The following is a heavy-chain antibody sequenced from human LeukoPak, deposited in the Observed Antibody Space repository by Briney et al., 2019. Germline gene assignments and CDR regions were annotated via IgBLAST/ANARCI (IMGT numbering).Heavy chain of an antibody. CDR2: INPNSGFT. CDR3: ARLADCSSSSCRSFDY. D-gene: IGHD2-2*01. J-gene: IGHJ4*02. CDR1: GYTFTRAG. V-gene: IGHV1-2*02. Sequence: ASVKVSCKASGYTFTRAGISWVRQAPGQGLEWMGWINPNSGFTNYAQKFQGRVTMTRDTSISTAYMELSRLRSDDTAVYYCARLADCSSSSCRSFDYWGQGTLVTVSS.